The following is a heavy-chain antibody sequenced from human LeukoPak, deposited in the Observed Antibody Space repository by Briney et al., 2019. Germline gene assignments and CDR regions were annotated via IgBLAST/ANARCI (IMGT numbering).Heavy chain of an antibody. CDR1: SFTFSRSA. J-gene: IGHJ4*02. CDR2: ISPNGGST. V-gene: IGHV3-64D*06. Sequence: GGSLRLSCSASSFTFSRSAMHWVRQAPGKGLEYVSFISPNGGSTYYADSVKGRFTIYRDNSKNTLWLQMTTLRAEDTAVYYCVKDRSGSYSFDYWGQGTLVTVSS. CDR3: VKDRSGSYSFDY. D-gene: IGHD1-26*01.